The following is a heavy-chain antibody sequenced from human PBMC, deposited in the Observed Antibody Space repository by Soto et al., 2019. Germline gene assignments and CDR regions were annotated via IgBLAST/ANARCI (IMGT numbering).Heavy chain of an antibody. CDR3: AIGDGWFDP. J-gene: IGHJ5*02. Sequence: EVQLLESGGGLVQPGGSLRLSCAASGVTFSSSAMSWVRQAPGKGLEWVSAISDGGYSTYYGDSVKGRFTVSRDNSKNTLYLQTNSLRADDTAVYYCAIGDGWFDPWGQGTLVTVSS. V-gene: IGHV3-23*01. CDR2: ISDGGYST. CDR1: GVTFSSSA.